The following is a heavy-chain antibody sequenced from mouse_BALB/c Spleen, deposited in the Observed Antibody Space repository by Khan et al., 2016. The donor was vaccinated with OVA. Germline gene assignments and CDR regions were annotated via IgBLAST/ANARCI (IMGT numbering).Heavy chain of an antibody. V-gene: IGHV1-7*01. CDR3: ARDRIDY. Sequence: QMQLEESGTELAKPGASVKMSCKASGYTFTTYWMHWVKQRPGQGLEWIGYINPTSGYTDYNEKFKDKATLSADKSSSTAYMQLSSLTSEDSVVYYCARDRIDYWGQGTTLTVSS. J-gene: IGHJ2*01. CDR1: GYTFTTYW. CDR2: INPTSGYT.